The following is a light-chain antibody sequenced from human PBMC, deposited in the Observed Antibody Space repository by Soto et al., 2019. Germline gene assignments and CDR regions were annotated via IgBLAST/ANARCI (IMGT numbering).Light chain of an antibody. Sequence: SYELTQPPSVSVAPGSTARITCGGTNIGSEYVHWYQQKPGQAPVVVIYYDTDRPSGIPERFSGSKSGNTATLTTSRVEAGDEADYYCQVWDSSSDHVVFGGGTKLTVL. CDR2: YDT. J-gene: IGLJ2*01. CDR3: QVWDSSSDHVV. V-gene: IGLV3-21*04. CDR1: NIGSEY.